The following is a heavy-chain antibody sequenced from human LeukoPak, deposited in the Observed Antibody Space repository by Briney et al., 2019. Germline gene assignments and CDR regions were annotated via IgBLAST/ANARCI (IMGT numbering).Heavy chain of an antibody. D-gene: IGHD1-26*01. V-gene: IGHV4-59*01. CDR3: ARITRSSGSYYGFDY. CDR2: IYYSGST. Sequence: PSETLSLTCTVSGGSISSYYWSWIRQPPGKGLEWIGYIYYSGSTNYNPSLKSRVTISVDTSKNQFSLKLSSVTAADTAVYYCARITRSSGSYYGFDYWGQGTLVTVSS. CDR1: GGSISSYY. J-gene: IGHJ4*02.